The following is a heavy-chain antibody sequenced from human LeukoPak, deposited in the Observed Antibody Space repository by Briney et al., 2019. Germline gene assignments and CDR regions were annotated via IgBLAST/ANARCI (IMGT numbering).Heavy chain of an antibody. V-gene: IGHV1-18*01. CDR2: ISAYNGNT. CDR1: GYTFTSSD. J-gene: IGHJ4*02. D-gene: IGHD4-17*01. Sequence: ASVKVSCKASGYTFTSSDINWVRQATGQGLEWMGWISAYNGNTNYAQKLQGRVTMTTDTSTSTAYMELRSLRSDDTAVYYCARDLTMTTVTTGDYWGQGTLVTVSS. CDR3: ARDLTMTTVTTGDY.